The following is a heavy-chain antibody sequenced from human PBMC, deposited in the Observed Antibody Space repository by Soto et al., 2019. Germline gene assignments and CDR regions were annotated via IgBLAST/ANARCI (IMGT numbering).Heavy chain of an antibody. CDR2: IYPGDSDT. V-gene: IGHV5-51*01. CDR1: GYSFTSYW. Sequence: RGESLKISFKGSGYSFTSYWIGWVLQMPGKGLEWMGIIYPGDSDTRYSPSFQGQVTISADKSISTAYLQWSSLKASDTAMYYCARRGGGEYSSSSAYYYYYYGMDVWGQGTTVTVSS. D-gene: IGHD6-6*01. CDR3: ARRGGGEYSSSSAYYYYYYGMDV. J-gene: IGHJ6*02.